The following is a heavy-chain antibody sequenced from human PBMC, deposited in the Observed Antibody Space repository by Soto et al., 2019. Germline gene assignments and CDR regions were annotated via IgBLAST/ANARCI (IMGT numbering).Heavy chain of an antibody. CDR1: GFTFGDYA. CDR3: VKDAVPYNGKWDWFDT. V-gene: IGHV3-23*01. Sequence: QFLESGGDLVQPGGSLRVHCVASGFTFGDYAMSWVRQAPGKGLEWVSSVGGGGSDTYYAASVKGRFTISRDNSKSTLYLQMNNLRVEDTAVYYCVKDAVPYNGKWDWFDTWGQGTLVIVSS. J-gene: IGHJ5*02. D-gene: IGHD1-20*01. CDR2: VGGGGSDT.